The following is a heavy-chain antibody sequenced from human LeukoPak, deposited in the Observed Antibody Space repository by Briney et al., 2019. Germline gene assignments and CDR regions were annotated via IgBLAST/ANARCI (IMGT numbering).Heavy chain of an antibody. CDR1: GGSISSYY. CDR3: AREGLMVYAMERGYFDY. J-gene: IGHJ4*02. Sequence: SETLSLTCTVSGGSISSYYWSWIRQPAGKGLEWIGRIYTSGSTNYNPSLKSRVTMSVDTSKNQFSLKLSSVTAADTAVYYRAREGLMVYAMERGYFDYWGQGTLVTVSS. CDR2: IYTSGST. V-gene: IGHV4-4*07. D-gene: IGHD2-8*01.